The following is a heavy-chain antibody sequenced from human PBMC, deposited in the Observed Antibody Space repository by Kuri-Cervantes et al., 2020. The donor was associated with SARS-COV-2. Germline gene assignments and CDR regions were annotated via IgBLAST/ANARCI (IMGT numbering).Heavy chain of an antibody. V-gene: IGHV4-38-2*02. Sequence: GSLRLSCTVSGYSISSGYYWGWIRQPPGKGLEWIGSIYHSGSTYYNPSLKSRVTISVDTSKNQFSLKLSSVTAADTAVYYCARPLGYCSSTSCPGWFDPWGQGTLVTVSS. CDR2: IYHSGST. CDR1: GYSISSGYY. CDR3: ARPLGYCSSTSCPGWFDP. J-gene: IGHJ5*02. D-gene: IGHD2-2*01.